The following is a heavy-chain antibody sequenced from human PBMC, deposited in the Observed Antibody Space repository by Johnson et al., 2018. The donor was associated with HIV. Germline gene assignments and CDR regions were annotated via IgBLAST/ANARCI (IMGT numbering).Heavy chain of an antibody. D-gene: IGHD3-22*01. J-gene: IGHJ3*02. CDR1: GFTFSSSW. CDR2: IKCDGSEK. V-gene: IGHV3-52*01. CDR3: AREGGAFYDSSGSLAFDI. Sequence: VQLVESGGGVVQPGRSLRLSCAASGFTFSSSWMHWVCQAPEKGLEWVADIKCDGSEKYYVDSVKGRLTISRDNAKSTLYVQMNRLTVDDTAVYYCAREGGAFYDSSGSLAFDIWGQGTMVTVSS.